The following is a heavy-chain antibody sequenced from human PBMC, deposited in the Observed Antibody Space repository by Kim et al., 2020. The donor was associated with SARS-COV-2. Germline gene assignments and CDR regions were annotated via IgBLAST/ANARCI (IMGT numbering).Heavy chain of an antibody. Sequence: GGSLRLSCAASGFTFSSYSMNWVRQAPGKGLEWVSSISSSSSYIYYADSVKGRFTISRDNAKNSLYLQMNSLRAEDTAVYYCARDFSSGWYDYYYYGMDVGGQGTTVTVSS. D-gene: IGHD6-19*01. J-gene: IGHJ6*02. V-gene: IGHV3-21*01. CDR3: ARDFSSGWYDYYYYGMDV. CDR1: GFTFSSYS. CDR2: ISSSSSYI.